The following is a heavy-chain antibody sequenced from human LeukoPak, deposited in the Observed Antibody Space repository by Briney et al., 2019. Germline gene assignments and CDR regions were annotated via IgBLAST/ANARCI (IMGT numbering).Heavy chain of an antibody. Sequence: ASVKVSCKASGYTFTIYGISWVRQAPGQGLEWMGWISAYNGNTNYAQKLQGRVTMTTDTSTSTAYMELRSLRSDDTAVYYCAREGEWSGYDYEDYFDYWGQGTLVTVSS. D-gene: IGHD5-12*01. CDR1: GYTFTIYG. CDR2: ISAYNGNT. CDR3: AREGEWSGYDYEDYFDY. V-gene: IGHV1-18*01. J-gene: IGHJ4*02.